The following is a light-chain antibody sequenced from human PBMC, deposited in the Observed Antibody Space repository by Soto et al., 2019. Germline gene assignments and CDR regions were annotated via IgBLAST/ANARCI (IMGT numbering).Light chain of an antibody. J-gene: IGLJ2*01. CDR3: QTWGTGFSVV. CDR1: SGHSSYA. CDR2: LNSDGSH. Sequence: QPVLTQSPSASASLGASVKLTCTLSSGHSSYAIAWHQQQPEKGPRYLMKLNSDGSHPKGDGIPDPFSGSSSGAERYLTISRLQSEYQDGYYCQTWGTGFSVVFGGGTKLTVL. V-gene: IGLV4-69*01.